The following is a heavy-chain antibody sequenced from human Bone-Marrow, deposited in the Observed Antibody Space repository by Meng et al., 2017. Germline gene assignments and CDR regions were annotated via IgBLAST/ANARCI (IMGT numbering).Heavy chain of an antibody. CDR2: ISSSGSTI. CDR1: GFTFSSYA. D-gene: IGHD2-21*02. Sequence: GESLKISCAASGFTFSSYAMSWVRQAPGKGLEWVSYISSSGSTIYYADSVKGRFTISRDNAKNSLYLQMNSLRAEDTAVYYCASNVVVTAIDAFDIWGQGTMVTVSS. V-gene: IGHV3-48*03. J-gene: IGHJ3*02. CDR3: ASNVVVTAIDAFDI.